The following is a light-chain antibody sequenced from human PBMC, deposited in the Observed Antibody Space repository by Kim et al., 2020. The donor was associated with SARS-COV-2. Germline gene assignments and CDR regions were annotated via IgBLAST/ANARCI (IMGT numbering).Light chain of an antibody. CDR1: SSDVGGYNH. Sequence: QSALTQPRSVSGSPGQSVIISCTGTSSDVGGYNHVSWYQQHPDKAPKFMIYDVNQRPSGVSDRFSGSKSGNTASLSISGLQAEEEADYYCCSYAGSDTWVFGRGTQLTVL. J-gene: IGLJ3*02. V-gene: IGLV2-11*01. CDR3: CSYAGSDTWV. CDR2: DVN.